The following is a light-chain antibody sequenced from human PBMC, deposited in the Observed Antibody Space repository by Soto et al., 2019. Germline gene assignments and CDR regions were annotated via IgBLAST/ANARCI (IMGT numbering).Light chain of an antibody. CDR1: QGIRNH. J-gene: IGKJ2*01. CDR2: AAS. V-gene: IGKV1-6*01. Sequence: AIQMTQSPSSLSASVGDRVTITCRASQGIRNHLAWYQQKPGKAPKVLIYAASSLQRGVPSRFSGSGSGTDFTLTISSLQPEDFATYYCLQDYKFPYTFGQGTKLEIK. CDR3: LQDYKFPYT.